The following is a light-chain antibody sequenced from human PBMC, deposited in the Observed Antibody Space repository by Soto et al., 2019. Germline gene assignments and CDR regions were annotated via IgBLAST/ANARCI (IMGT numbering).Light chain of an antibody. CDR2: GDN. CDR3: QSYDTTLRTPL. J-gene: IGLJ2*01. V-gene: IGLV1-40*01. Sequence: QSVLTQPPSVSGAPGQTVIISCTGSSSNIGAGHAVHWYQQLPGTAPRLLIHGDNNRPSGAPDRFSASKSDTSASLAIAWLQAEDEANYYCQSYDTTLRTPLFGGGTKVTVL. CDR1: SSNIGAGHA.